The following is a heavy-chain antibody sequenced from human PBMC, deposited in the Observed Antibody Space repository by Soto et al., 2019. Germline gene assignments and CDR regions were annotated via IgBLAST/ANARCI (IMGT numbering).Heavy chain of an antibody. Sequence: QLQLVQSAAEVKKPGASVRVSCKAYGYPFIKYGISWIRQAPEQGLEWMGWIKVDSGYTNYAQKFQGRVTMTADTSSDTAFMELRSRRLDETAVYFCATSYDTGCDPWGQGTLVSVSS. D-gene: IGHD3-9*01. CDR2: IKVDSGYT. V-gene: IGHV1-18*04. CDR1: GYPFIKYG. J-gene: IGHJ5*02. CDR3: ATSYDTGCDP.